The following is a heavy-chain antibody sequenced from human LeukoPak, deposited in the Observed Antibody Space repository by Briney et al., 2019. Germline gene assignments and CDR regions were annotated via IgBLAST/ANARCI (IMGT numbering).Heavy chain of an antibody. CDR3: ARGGIAAAALVHLDY. Sequence: PSETLSLTCAVYGXSFSGYYWSWIRQPPGKGLESIGYLYYSGSTNYNPSLKSRVTIAVDTSKNQFSLKLSSVTAADTAVYYCARGGIAAAALVHLDYWGQGTLVTVSS. V-gene: IGHV4-59*01. J-gene: IGHJ4*02. CDR1: GXSFSGYY. CDR2: LYYSGST. D-gene: IGHD6-13*01.